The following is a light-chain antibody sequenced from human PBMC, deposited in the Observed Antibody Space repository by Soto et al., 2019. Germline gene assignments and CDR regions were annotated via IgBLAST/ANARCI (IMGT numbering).Light chain of an antibody. CDR1: QSISSY. CDR2: AAS. Sequence: IQMTQSPSSLSASVGNTVTITCRASQSISSYLHWYQQKPGKAPKLLMYAASNLQSGVPSRFSGSGSGTDFTLTLNRLKTEDFATYYCQQGYSTPWTFGQGTKVDI. CDR3: QQGYSTPWT. J-gene: IGKJ1*01. V-gene: IGKV1-39*01.